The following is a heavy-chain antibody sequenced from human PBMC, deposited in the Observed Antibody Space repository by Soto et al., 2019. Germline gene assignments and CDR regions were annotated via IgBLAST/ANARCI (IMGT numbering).Heavy chain of an antibody. J-gene: IGHJ4*02. Sequence: GGSLRLSCAASGFTFRNFWMHWVRQAPGKGLVWVSRINSDGSSTTYADSVKGRFTISRDNAKNTLYLQMNSLRAEDTAVYYCVRGDPYYFDYWGQGTLVTVSS. V-gene: IGHV3-74*01. CDR3: VRGDPYYFDY. CDR2: INSDGSST. CDR1: GFTFRNFW.